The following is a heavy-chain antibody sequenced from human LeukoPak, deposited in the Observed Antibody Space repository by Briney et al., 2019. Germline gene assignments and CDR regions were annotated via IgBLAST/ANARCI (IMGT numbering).Heavy chain of an antibody. J-gene: IGHJ6*02. Sequence: SETLSPTCAVYGGSFSGYYWSWIRLPPGKGLEWIGEINHSGSTNYNPSLKSRVTISVDTSKNQFSLKLSSVTAADTAVYYCARGMRYQLFNYGMDVWGQGTTVTVSS. D-gene: IGHD2-2*01. CDR2: INHSGST. CDR1: GGSFSGYY. V-gene: IGHV4-34*01. CDR3: ARGMRYQLFNYGMDV.